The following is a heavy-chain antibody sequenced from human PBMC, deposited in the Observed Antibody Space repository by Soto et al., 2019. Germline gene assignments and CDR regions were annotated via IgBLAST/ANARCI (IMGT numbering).Heavy chain of an antibody. CDR2: IYYSVST. D-gene: IGHD3-22*01. J-gene: IGHJ4*02. CDR3: ARAGKGDSRGYYNFHY. V-gene: IGHV4-30-4*01. CDR1: GGSISSGDYY. Sequence: ASETLSLTCTVSGGSISSGDYYWSWIRQPPGKGLEWIGYIYYSVSTYYNSSLKSRVTISVDTSKNQFSLKLSSVTAADTAIYYCARAGKGDSRGYYNFHYWCQGTLLTVSS.